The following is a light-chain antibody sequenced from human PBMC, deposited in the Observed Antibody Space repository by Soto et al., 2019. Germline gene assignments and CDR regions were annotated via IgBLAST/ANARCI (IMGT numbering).Light chain of an antibody. CDR1: HGISSY. J-gene: IGKJ4*02. Sequence: DIQMTQSPSSLSASVGDRVTITCRASHGISSYLNWYQQKPGKAPKLLIYAASSLPSGVPSRFSGSASGTDFTLTSSILQQEDSATYYCQQSYSTAWTVGGGTKVDIK. V-gene: IGKV1-39*01. CDR2: AAS. CDR3: QQSYSTAWT.